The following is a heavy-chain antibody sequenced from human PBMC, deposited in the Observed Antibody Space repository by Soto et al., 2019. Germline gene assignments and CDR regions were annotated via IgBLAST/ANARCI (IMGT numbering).Heavy chain of an antibody. J-gene: IGHJ4*02. V-gene: IGHV1-24*01. CDR3: ATEIAAAAAFDY. CDR2: FDPEDGET. D-gene: IGHD6-13*01. Sequence: ASVKVSCKVSGYTLTELSMHRVRQAPGKGLEWMGGFDPEDGETIYAQKFQGRVTMTEDTSTDTAYMELSSLRSEDTAVYYCATEIAAAAAFDYWGQGTLVTVSS. CDR1: GYTLTELS.